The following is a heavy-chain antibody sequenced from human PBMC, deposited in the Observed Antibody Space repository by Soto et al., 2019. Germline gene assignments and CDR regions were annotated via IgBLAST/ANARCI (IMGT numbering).Heavy chain of an antibody. J-gene: IGHJ6*02. V-gene: IGHV4-34*01. CDR3: ARGTWNYGDYYYYGMHX. D-gene: IGHD1-7*01. CDR1: GGSFSGYY. CDR2: INHSGST. Sequence: AETLSLTCAVYGGSFSGYYWSWIRQPPGKGLEWIGEINHSGSTNYNPSIKSRVNISVDTSKNQFSLKLSSVTAADTAVYYCARGTWNYGDYYYYGMHXWGQVTTVTVS.